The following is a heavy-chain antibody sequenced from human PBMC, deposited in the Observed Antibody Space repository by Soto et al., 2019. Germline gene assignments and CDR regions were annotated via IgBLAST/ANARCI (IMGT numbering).Heavy chain of an antibody. CDR2: IYYSGST. V-gene: IGHV4-39*01. Sequence: QLQLQESGPGLVKPSETLSLTCTVSGGSISSSSYYWGWIRQPPGKGLEWIGSIYYSGSTYYNPSLKSRVTISVDTSKNRFSLKLSSVTAADTAVYYCARRSDYYDSSGYYYVFAFDIWGQGTMVTVSS. CDR3: ARRSDYYDSSGYYYVFAFDI. CDR1: GGSISSSSYY. J-gene: IGHJ3*02. D-gene: IGHD3-22*01.